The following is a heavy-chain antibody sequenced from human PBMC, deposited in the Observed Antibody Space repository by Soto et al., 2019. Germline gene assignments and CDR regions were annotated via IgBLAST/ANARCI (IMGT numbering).Heavy chain of an antibody. CDR3: ARTIFGVVKNNWFDP. Sequence: PSLTCTVSGGSVSSGGYYWSWIRQHPGKGLEWIGYIYYSGSTYYNPSLKSRVTISVDTSKNQFSLKLSSVTAADTAVYYCARTIFGVVKNNWFDPWGQGTLVTVSS. CDR2: IYYSGST. V-gene: IGHV4-31*03. J-gene: IGHJ5*02. CDR1: GGSVSSGGYY. D-gene: IGHD3-3*01.